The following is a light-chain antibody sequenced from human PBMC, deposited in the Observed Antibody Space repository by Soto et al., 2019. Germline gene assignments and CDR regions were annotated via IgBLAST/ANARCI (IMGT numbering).Light chain of an antibody. Sequence: QSVLTQPPSVSAAPGQKVNISCSGSSSNIGNNFVTWYQQLPGTAPKLLIYDNNKRPSGIPDRFSGSQSGTSATLGITGLQTGDEAVYYCGSWDSRLTYVFGTGTKVTVL. CDR3: GSWDSRLTYV. CDR1: SSNIGNNF. V-gene: IGLV1-51*01. CDR2: DNN. J-gene: IGLJ1*01.